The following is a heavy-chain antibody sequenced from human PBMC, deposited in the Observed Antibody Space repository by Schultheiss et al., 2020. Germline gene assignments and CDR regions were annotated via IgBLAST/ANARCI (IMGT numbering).Heavy chain of an antibody. V-gene: IGHV1-2*06. CDR1: GYTFTSYG. CDR2: INPNSGGT. J-gene: IGHJ6*02. Sequence: ASVKVSCKASGYTFTSYGISWVRQAPGQGLEWMGRINPNSGGTNYAQKFQGRVTMTRDTSISTAYMELSRLRSDDTAVYYCARIGDRDCSSTSCQPYYYGMDVWGQGTTVTVSS. CDR3: ARIGDRDCSSTSCQPYYYGMDV. D-gene: IGHD2-2*01.